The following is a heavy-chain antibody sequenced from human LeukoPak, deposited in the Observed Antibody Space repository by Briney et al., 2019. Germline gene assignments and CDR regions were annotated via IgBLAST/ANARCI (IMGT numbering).Heavy chain of an antibody. CDR1: GFTFSTYA. CDR3: ARQYSGSSGKNAFDI. V-gene: IGHV3-23*01. CDR2: ISGSGGST. D-gene: IGHD6-6*01. Sequence: PGGSLRLSCAASGFTFSTYAMSWVRQAPGKGLGWVSGISGSGGSTYSAGSVKGRFTISRDNSKNTLYLQMNSLRADDTAVYYCARQYSGSSGKNAFDIWGQGTMVTVSP. J-gene: IGHJ3*02.